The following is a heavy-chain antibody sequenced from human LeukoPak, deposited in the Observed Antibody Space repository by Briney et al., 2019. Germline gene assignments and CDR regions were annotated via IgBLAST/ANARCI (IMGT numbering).Heavy chain of an antibody. J-gene: IGHJ3*02. CDR2: IYYSGST. Sequence: SETLSLTCTVSGGSISSSSYYWDWIRQPPGKGLEWIGSIYYSGSTYYNPSLKSRVTISVDTSKNQFSLKLSSVTAADTAVYYCARDHPFRPTDGIWGQGTMVTVSS. V-gene: IGHV4-39*07. CDR1: GGSISSSSYY. CDR3: ARDHPFRPTDGI. D-gene: IGHD5-24*01.